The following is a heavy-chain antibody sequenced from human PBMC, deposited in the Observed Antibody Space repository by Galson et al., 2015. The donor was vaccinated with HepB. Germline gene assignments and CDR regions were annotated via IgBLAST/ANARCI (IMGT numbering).Heavy chain of an antibody. CDR1: GFTFSSYG. D-gene: IGHD1-26*01. CDR2: ISYDGSNK. CDR3: AKDGRYRGSHMDV. V-gene: IGHV3-30*18. Sequence: SLRLSCAASGFTFSSYGMHWVRQAPGKGLEWVAVISYDGSNKYYADSVKGRFTISRDNSKNTLYLQMNSLRAEDTAVYYCAKDGRYRGSHMDVWGKGTTVTVSS. J-gene: IGHJ6*03.